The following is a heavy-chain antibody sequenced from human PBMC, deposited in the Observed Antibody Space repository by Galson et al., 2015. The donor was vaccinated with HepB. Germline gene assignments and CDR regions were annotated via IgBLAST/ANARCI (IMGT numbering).Heavy chain of an antibody. V-gene: IGHV3-15*07. J-gene: IGHJ4*02. CDR1: GFTFSNAW. Sequence: SLRLSCAASGFTFSNAWMNWVRQAPGKGLEWVGRIKSKTDGGTTDYAAPVKGRFTISRDDSKNTLYLQMNSLKIEDTAVYYCTTDPSKMHYDILTGYYSVFDYWGQGTLVTVSS. D-gene: IGHD3-9*01. CDR3: TTDPSKMHYDILTGYYSVFDY. CDR2: IKSKTDGGTT.